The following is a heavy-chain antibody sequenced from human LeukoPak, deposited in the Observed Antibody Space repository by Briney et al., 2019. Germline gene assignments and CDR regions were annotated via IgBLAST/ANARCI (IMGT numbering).Heavy chain of an antibody. CDR1: GGSFSGYY. CDR2: INHSGST. CDR3: AGWMVRGVTNYYYYGMDV. Sequence: PSETLSLTCAVYGGSFSGYYWSWIRQPPGKGLEWIGEINHSGSTNYNPSLKSRVTISVDTSKNQFSLKLSSVTAADTAVYYCAGWMVRGVTNYYYYGMDVWGKGTTVTVSS. D-gene: IGHD3-10*01. J-gene: IGHJ6*04. V-gene: IGHV4-34*01.